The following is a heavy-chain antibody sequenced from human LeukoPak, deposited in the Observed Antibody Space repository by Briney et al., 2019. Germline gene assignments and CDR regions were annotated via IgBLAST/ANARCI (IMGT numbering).Heavy chain of an antibody. D-gene: IGHD6-13*01. V-gene: IGHV4-30-2*01. Sequence: SETLSLTCAVSGGSISSGGYSWSWIRQPPGKGLEWIGYIYHSGSTHYNPSLKSRVTISVDRSKNQFSLKLSSVTAADTAVYYCARDRGSSWYHWVDPWGQGTLVTVSS. CDR2: IYHSGST. J-gene: IGHJ5*02. CDR1: GGSISSGGYS. CDR3: ARDRGSSWYHWVDP.